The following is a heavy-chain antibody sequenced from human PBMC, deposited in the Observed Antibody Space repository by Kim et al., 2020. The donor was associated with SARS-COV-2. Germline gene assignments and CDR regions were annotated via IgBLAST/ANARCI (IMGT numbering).Heavy chain of an antibody. J-gene: IGHJ4*02. CDR2: NT. D-gene: IGHD2-15*01. CDR3: AAVRGVVAAL. Sequence: NTNYAQKFKERVTITRDMSTSTAYMELSSLRSEDTAVYYCAAVRGVVAALWGQGTLVTVSS. V-gene: IGHV1-58*01.